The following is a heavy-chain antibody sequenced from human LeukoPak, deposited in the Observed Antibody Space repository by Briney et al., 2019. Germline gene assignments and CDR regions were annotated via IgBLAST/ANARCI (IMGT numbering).Heavy chain of an antibody. CDR1: GYTFTSYD. D-gene: IGHD3-10*01. CDR3: ARAPWGGGGYYMDV. CDR2: MNPNSGNT. V-gene: IGHV1-8*01. Sequence: GASAKVSCKASGYTFTSYDINWVRQATGQGLEWMGWMNPNSGNTGYAQKFQGRVTITRNTSISTAYMELSSLRSEDTAVYYCARAPWGGGGYYMDVWGKGTTVTVSS. J-gene: IGHJ6*03.